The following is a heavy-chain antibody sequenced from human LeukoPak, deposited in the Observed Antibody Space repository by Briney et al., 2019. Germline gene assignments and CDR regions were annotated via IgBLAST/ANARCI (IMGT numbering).Heavy chain of an antibody. CDR1: GFTFSSYW. CDR2: IKKDGSEK. Sequence: PGGSLRLSCAASGFTFSSYWMSWVRQAPGKGLEWVANIKKDGSEKYYVDSVKGRFTISRDNAKKSLDLHMNSLRAEDTAMYYCARERSRLDYWGQGTLVTVSS. V-gene: IGHV3-7*01. CDR3: ARERSRLDY. J-gene: IGHJ4*02. D-gene: IGHD3-16*01.